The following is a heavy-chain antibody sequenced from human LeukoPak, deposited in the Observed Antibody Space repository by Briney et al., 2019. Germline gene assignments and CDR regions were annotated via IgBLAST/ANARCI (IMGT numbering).Heavy chain of an antibody. CDR3: TTLRSTATDY. CDR2: IKSKTDGGTT. J-gene: IGHJ4*02. Sequence: GGSLRLSCAASGFTLSNAWMSWVRQAPGKGLEWVGHIKSKTDGGTTDYAAPVKGRFTISRDDSKNTLYLQMNSLKTEHTAVYYCTTLRSTATDYWGQGTLVTVSS. CDR1: GFTLSNAW. D-gene: IGHD2-2*01. V-gene: IGHV3-15*01.